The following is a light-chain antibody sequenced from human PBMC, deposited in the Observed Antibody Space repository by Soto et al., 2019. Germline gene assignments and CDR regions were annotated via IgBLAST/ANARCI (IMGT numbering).Light chain of an antibody. Sequence: DIQMTQSPSTLSSSVGDRVTISXRASHSIIIWLSWYQQKPGXAPKXXXYDXSSLERGGPSRLSGSGSGTEFTLPISSLQPDDFATYYCQQYNSYSWTFGQGTKVDIK. CDR3: QQYNSYSWT. V-gene: IGKV1-5*01. J-gene: IGKJ1*01. CDR2: DXS. CDR1: HSIIIW.